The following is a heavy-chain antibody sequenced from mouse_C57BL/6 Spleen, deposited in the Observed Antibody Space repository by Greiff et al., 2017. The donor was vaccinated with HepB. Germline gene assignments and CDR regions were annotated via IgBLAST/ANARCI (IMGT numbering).Heavy chain of an antibody. V-gene: IGHV1-61*01. D-gene: IGHD2-12*01. CDR1: GYTFTSYW. CDR3: ERLTLYDWFAY. CDR2: IYPSDSET. J-gene: IGHJ3*01. Sequence: QVQLQQPGAELVRPGSSVKLSCKASGYTFTSYWMDWVKQRPGQGLEWIGNIYPSDSETHYNQKFKDKATLTVDKSSSTAYMQLSSLTSEDSAVYYCERLTLYDWFAYWGQGTLVSVSA.